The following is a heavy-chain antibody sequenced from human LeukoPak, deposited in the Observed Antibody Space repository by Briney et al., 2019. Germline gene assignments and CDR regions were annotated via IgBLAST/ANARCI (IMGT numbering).Heavy chain of an antibody. D-gene: IGHD4-17*01. Sequence: SETLSLTCAVYGGSFSGYYWSWIRQPPGKGLEWIGEINHSGSTNYNPSLKSRVTISVDTSKNQFSLKLSSVTAADTAVYYCARGRRYGDFDYWGRGTLVTVSS. V-gene: IGHV4-34*01. CDR1: GGSFSGYY. CDR3: ARGRRYGDFDY. CDR2: INHSGST. J-gene: IGHJ4*02.